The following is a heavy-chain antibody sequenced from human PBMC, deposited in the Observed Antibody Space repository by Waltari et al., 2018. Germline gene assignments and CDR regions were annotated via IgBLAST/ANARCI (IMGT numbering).Heavy chain of an antibody. CDR3: VRNMDDSPGGP. Sequence: DVQLVESGGGLVQPGGSLRLSCAASGLTFNPFWIHWVREVPGKGLVWVSRINSDGSDTAYADSVKGRFIISRDNAKNTVSLQMNRLRAEDTGIYYCVRNMDDSPGGPWGQGTLVTVSS. CDR2: INSDGSDT. CDR1: GLTFNPFW. V-gene: IGHV3-74*01. J-gene: IGHJ5*02. D-gene: IGHD3-3*01.